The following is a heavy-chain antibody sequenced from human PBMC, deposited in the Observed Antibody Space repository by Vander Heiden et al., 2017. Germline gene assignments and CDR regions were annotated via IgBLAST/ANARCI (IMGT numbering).Heavy chain of an antibody. V-gene: IGHV3-48*02. CDR1: GFTFRSYS. CDR3: ARGAQRWLVYYYGMDV. CDR2: ISSSSSTI. J-gene: IGHJ6*02. Sequence: EVQPVESGGGLVQPGGSLRPSCSASGFTFRSYSMNWVRQAPGKGREWVSYISSSSSTIYYADSVKGRFTISRDNAKNSLYLQMNSLRDEDTAVYYCARGAQRWLVYYYGMDVWGQGTTVTVSS. D-gene: IGHD6-19*01.